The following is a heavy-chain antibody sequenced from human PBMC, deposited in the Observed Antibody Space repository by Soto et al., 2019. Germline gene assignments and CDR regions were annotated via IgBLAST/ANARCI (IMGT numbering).Heavy chain of an antibody. V-gene: IGHV4-31*03. CDR1: GGSISSGGYY. CDR3: ARETVVTGGDAFDI. D-gene: IGHD7-27*01. CDR2: IYYSGGT. J-gene: IGHJ3*02. Sequence: PSETLSLTCTVSGGSISSGGYYWSWIRQNPGKGLEWIGYIYYSGGTYYNPSLKSRVTISVDTSKNQFSLKLSSVTAADTAVYYCARETVVTGGDAFDIWGQGTMVTVSS.